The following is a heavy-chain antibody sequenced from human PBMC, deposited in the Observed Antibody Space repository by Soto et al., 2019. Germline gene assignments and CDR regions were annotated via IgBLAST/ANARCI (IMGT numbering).Heavy chain of an antibody. CDR1: GFSFSDYA. CDR2: ISESGGST. J-gene: IGHJ4*02. CDR3: AKRSPYSSGWYSPIFDY. D-gene: IGHD6-13*01. Sequence: GGSLRLSCAASGFSFSDYAMSWVRQAPGKGLEWVSVISESGGSTHYADSVRGRFTVSRDNSKNSLSLRMNSLRDEDTAVYFCAKRSPYSSGWYSPIFDYWGQGALVTVSS. V-gene: IGHV3-23*01.